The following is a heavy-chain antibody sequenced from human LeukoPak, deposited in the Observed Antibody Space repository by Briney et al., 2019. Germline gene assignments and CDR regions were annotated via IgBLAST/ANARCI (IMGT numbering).Heavy chain of an antibody. D-gene: IGHD1-1*01. CDR1: GFTFSNYA. J-gene: IGHJ4*02. CDR3: VRHSGGVYGSSDS. Sequence: GGSLRLSCAASGFTFSNYAMSWFRQAPGKGLEWVSTIGRSGVDTYYADSVKGRFTISKDSSKNTLQMNSLRAEDTAVYYCVRHSGGVYGSSDSWGQGTLITVSS. V-gene: IGHV3-23*01. CDR2: IGRSGVDT.